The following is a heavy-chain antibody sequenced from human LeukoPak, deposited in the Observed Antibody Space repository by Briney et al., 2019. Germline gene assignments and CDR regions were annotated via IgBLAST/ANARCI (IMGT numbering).Heavy chain of an antibody. CDR2: IYYSGST. J-gene: IGHJ4*02. CDR1: GGSISSSSYY. D-gene: IGHD6-13*01. V-gene: IGHV4-39*01. CDR3: ASEGEPGIAAAGKDY. Sequence: SETLSLTCTVSGGSISSSSYYWGWIRQPPGKGLEWIGSIYYSGSTYYNPSLKSRVTISVDTSKNQFSLKLSSVTAADTAVYYCASEGEPGIAAAGKDYWGQGTPVTVSS.